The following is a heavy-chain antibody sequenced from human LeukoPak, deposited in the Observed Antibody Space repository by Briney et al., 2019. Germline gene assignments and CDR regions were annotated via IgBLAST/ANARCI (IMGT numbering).Heavy chain of an antibody. CDR3: ARGVYIAAAQYGY. V-gene: IGHV4-59*01. D-gene: IGHD6-13*01. J-gene: IGHJ4*02. CDR1: GGSISNYY. CDR2: IYYSGTT. Sequence: SETLSLTCTVSGGSISNYYWSWIRQPPGKGLEWIGYIYYSGTTNYNPSLKSRATISVDTSKNQFSLKLNSVPAADTAVYYCARGVYIAAAQYGYWGQGTLVTVSS.